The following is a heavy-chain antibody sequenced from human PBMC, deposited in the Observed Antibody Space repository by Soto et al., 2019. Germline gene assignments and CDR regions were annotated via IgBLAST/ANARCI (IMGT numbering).Heavy chain of an antibody. V-gene: IGHV4-34*01. J-gene: IGHJ4*02. D-gene: IGHD3-22*01. CDR1: GGSFSGYY. Sequence: SETLSLTCAVYGGSFSGYYWSWIRQPPGKGLEWIGEINHGGTTNYNPSLKSRVTMSLDTSKNQFSLKLTSVTAADTPVYYCARGPEYYYGGSGYVDYWGRGTLVTVSS. CDR3: ARGPEYYYGGSGYVDY. CDR2: INHGGTT.